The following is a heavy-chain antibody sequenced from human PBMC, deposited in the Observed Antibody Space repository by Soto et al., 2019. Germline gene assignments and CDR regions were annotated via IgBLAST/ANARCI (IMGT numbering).Heavy chain of an antibody. CDR3: ARTAPLGAVAGDFDY. CDR2: INAGNGNT. J-gene: IGHJ4*02. Sequence: ASVKVSCKASGYTFTSYAMHWVRQAPGQRLEWMGWINAGNGNTKYSQKFQGRVTITRDTSASTAYMELSSLRSEDTAVYYCARTAPLGAVAGDFDYWGQGTLVTVSS. V-gene: IGHV1-3*01. CDR1: GYTFTSYA. D-gene: IGHD6-19*01.